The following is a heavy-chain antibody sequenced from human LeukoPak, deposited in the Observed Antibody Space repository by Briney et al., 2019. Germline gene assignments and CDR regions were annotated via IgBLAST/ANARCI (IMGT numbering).Heavy chain of an antibody. Sequence: SETLSLTCAVYGGSFSGYYWSWIRQPPGKELEWIGEINHSGSTNYNPSLKSRVTISVDTSKNQFSLKLSSVTAADTAVYYYASLAVGATKYWGQGTLVTVSS. V-gene: IGHV4-34*01. D-gene: IGHD1-26*01. CDR3: ASLAVGATKY. CDR1: GGSFSGYY. J-gene: IGHJ4*02. CDR2: INHSGST.